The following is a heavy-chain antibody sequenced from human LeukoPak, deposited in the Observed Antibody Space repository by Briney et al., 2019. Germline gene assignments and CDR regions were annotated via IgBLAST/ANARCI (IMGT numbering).Heavy chain of an antibody. CDR2: IYHSGST. CDR1: GYSISSGYY. Sequence: PPETLSLTCTVSGYSISSGYYWGWIRQPPGKGLEWIGSIYHSGSTYYNPSLKSRVTISVDTSKNQFSLKLSSVTAADTAVYYCARSRRQDKVAHKQNKYYYYYMDVWGKGTTVTVSS. D-gene: IGHD2-15*01. J-gene: IGHJ6*03. V-gene: IGHV4-38-2*02. CDR3: ARSRRQDKVAHKQNKYYYYYMDV.